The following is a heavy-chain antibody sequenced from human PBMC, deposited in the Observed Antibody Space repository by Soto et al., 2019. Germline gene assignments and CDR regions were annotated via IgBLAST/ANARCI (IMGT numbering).Heavy chain of an antibody. Sequence: QEQLVESGGGVVQPGRSLTLSCAASGFTFSNYGFHWVRQAPGKGLEWVAVIWSDGGNKFYADSVKGRFTVSRDNYINTLYLQMGSLTAEDTAIYYCARDSNYGGSSWDNWFDTWGQGTLVSVS. D-gene: IGHD6-13*01. V-gene: IGHV3-33*01. CDR3: ARDSNYGGSSWDNWFDT. CDR1: GFTFSNYG. CDR2: IWSDGGNK. J-gene: IGHJ5*02.